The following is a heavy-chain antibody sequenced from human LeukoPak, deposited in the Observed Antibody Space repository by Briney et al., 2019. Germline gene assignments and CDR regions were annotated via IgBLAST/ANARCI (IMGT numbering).Heavy chain of an antibody. J-gene: IGHJ4*02. CDR2: IKQDGSEK. CDR3: ARAPATNEWRCMDY. CDR1: GFTFSSYS. V-gene: IGHV3-7*03. Sequence: GGSLRLSCAASGFTFSSYSMNWVRQAPGKGLEWVANIKQDGSEKRYVDPVKGRFTISRDNAKNSLYLQMNSLRAEDTAVYYCARAPATNEWRCMDYWGQGTLVTVSS. D-gene: IGHD2-8*02.